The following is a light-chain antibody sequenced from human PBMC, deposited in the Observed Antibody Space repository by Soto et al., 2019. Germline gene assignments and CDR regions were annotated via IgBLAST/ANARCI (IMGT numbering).Light chain of an antibody. CDR1: SSDVGSYNL. CDR2: EGN. CDR3: CSYAGSFTYV. V-gene: IGLV2-23*01. J-gene: IGLJ1*01. Sequence: QSVLTQPASVSGSPGQSITISCTGTSSDVGSYNLVSWYQQHPGKAPKFMIFEGNKRPSVLSNRFSCSKSGNTASLTISGLQAEDESDYYGCSYAGSFTYVFGTGTKLTVL.